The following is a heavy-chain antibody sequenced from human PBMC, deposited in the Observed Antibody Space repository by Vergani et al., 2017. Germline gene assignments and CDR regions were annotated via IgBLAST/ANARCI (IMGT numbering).Heavy chain of an antibody. CDR2: IIPIFGTA. CDR1: GGTFSSYA. V-gene: IGHV1-69*01. CDR3: AIGIRIAARPYYYYGMDV. D-gene: IGHD6-6*01. J-gene: IGHJ6*02. Sequence: QVQLVQSGAEVKKPGSSVKVSCKASGGTFSSYAISWVRQAPGQGLEWMGGIIPIFGTANYAQKFQGRVTITADESTSTAYMELSSLRSEDTAVYYCAIGIRIAARPYYYYGMDVWGQGTTVTVSS.